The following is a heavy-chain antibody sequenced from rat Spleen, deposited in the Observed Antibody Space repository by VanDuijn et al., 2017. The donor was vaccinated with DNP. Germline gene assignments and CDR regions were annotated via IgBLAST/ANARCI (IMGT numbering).Heavy chain of an antibody. D-gene: IGHD3-5*01. CDR1: GFSLTSYT. CDR3: ARSLFY. J-gene: IGHJ2*01. Sequence: QVQLKESGPGLVQPSQTLSLTCTVSGFSLTSYTVSWVRQPPGKGLEWIAAISSGGSTYYNSALKSRLNISRDTSKSQVFLKMNSLQTEDTAMYFCARSLFYWGQGVMVTVSS. V-gene: IGHV2-6*01. CDR2: ISSGGST.